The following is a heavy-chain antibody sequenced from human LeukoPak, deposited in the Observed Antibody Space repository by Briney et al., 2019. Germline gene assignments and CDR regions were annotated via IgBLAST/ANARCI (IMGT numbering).Heavy chain of an antibody. CDR2: INPSGGST. Sequence: ASVKVSCKASGYTFTSYYMHWVRQAPGQGLEWMGIINPSGGSTSYAQKFQGRVTMTRDTSTSTVYMELSSLRSEDTAVYYCARDPYPRANYYYYYGMDVWGQGTTVTVSS. J-gene: IGHJ6*02. V-gene: IGHV1-46*01. CDR1: GYTFTSYY. CDR3: ARDPYPRANYYYYYGMDV.